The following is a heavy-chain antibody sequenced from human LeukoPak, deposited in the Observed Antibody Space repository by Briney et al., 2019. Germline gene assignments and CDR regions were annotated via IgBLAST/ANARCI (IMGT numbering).Heavy chain of an antibody. CDR3: ARVESPMVRGVIIKGYYGMDV. J-gene: IGHJ6*02. CDR2: MNPKSGDT. D-gene: IGHD3-10*01. V-gene: IGHV1-8*01. CDR1: GYTFTSYG. Sequence: ASVKVSCQASGYTFTSYGINWVRQATGQGLEWMGWMNPKSGDTGSAKKFQGRVTMIRNTSISTAYMELSSLRSEDTAVYYCARVESPMVRGVIIKGYYGMDVWGQGTTVTVSS.